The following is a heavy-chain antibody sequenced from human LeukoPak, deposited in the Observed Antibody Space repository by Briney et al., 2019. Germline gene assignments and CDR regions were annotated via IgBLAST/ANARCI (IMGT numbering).Heavy chain of an antibody. CDR1: GGSISSYY. V-gene: IGHV4-59*12. CDR3: ARDRNYGDAFDI. D-gene: IGHD1-7*01. CDR2: IYYSGST. J-gene: IGHJ3*02. Sequence: PSETLSLTCTVSGGSISSYYWSWIRQPPGKGLEWIGYIYYSGSTNYNPSLKSRVTISVDRSKNQFSLKLSSVTAADTAVYYCARDRNYGDAFDIWGQGTMVTVSS.